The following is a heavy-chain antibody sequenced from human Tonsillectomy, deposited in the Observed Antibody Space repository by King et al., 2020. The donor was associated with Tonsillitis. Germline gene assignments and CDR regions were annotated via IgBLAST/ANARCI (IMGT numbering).Heavy chain of an antibody. V-gene: IGHV4-59*01. D-gene: IGHD2-2*01. CDR1: GGSISGYY. CDR2: IHYTGTT. Sequence: QVQLQESGPGLVKPSETLSLTCTVSGGSISGYYWSWLRQPPGKGLEWLGYIHYTGTTKYSPSLESRVTISVDTSKNHFSLKLTSVTAADTAVYYCARDYCTETTCYPFDYWGQGTLVTVSS. CDR3: ARDYCTETTCYPFDY. J-gene: IGHJ4*02.